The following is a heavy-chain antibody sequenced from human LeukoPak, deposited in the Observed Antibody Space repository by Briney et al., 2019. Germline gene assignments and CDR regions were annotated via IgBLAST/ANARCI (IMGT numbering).Heavy chain of an antibody. CDR2: IRSKAYGGTT. V-gene: IGHV3-49*03. CDR3: TSSTVTTFDAFDI. Sequence: GGSLRLTCTASGFTFGDYAMSWFRQAPGKGLEWVGFIRSKAYGGTTEYAASVKGRFTISRDDSKSIAYLQMNSLKTEDTAVYYCTSSTVTTFDAFDIWGQGTMVTVSS. D-gene: IGHD4-17*01. CDR1: GFTFGDYA. J-gene: IGHJ3*02.